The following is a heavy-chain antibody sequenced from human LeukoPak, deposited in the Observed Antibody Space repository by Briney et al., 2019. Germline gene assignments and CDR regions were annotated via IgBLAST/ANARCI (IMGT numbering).Heavy chain of an antibody. CDR2: IKQDGSEK. D-gene: IGHD3/OR15-3a*01. CDR3: ARALDKPGARGAFDI. J-gene: IGHJ3*02. V-gene: IGHV3-7*01. Sequence: QPGGSLRLSCAASGFTFSSYWMSWVRQAPGKGLEWVANIKQDGSEKYYVDSVKGRFTISRDNAKNSLYLQMNSLRAEDTAVYYCARALDKPGARGAFDIWGQGTMVTVSS. CDR1: GFTFSSYW.